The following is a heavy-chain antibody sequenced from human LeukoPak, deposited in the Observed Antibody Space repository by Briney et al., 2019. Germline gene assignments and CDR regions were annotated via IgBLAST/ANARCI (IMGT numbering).Heavy chain of an antibody. D-gene: IGHD6-19*01. Sequence: GGSLRLSCAASGFTFSGYAMSWVRQAPGKGLEWVSAISGSGGSTYYAGSVKGRFTISRDNSKNTLYLQMNSLRAEDTAVYYCAKSIAVAGTGDYWGQGTLVTVSS. CDR2: ISGSGGST. CDR1: GFTFSGYA. CDR3: AKSIAVAGTGDY. J-gene: IGHJ4*02. V-gene: IGHV3-23*01.